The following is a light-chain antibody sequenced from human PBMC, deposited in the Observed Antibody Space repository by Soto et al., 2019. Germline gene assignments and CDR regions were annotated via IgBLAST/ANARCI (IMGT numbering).Light chain of an antibody. V-gene: IGKV3-15*01. CDR1: QNVNTN. J-gene: IGKJ3*01. CDR2: GAS. CDR3: QHYSTWPLT. Sequence: EKVLTQFPATLSVSPGERATLSCWASQNVNTNLAWYQQKPGQAPRLLITGASTRATGIPARFSGSGSGTQFTLTISSLQSEDVAVYYCQHYSTWPLTFGPGTKVEVK.